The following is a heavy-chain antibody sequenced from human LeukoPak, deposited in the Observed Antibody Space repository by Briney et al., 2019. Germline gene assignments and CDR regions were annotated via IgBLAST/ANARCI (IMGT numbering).Heavy chain of an antibody. CDR2: INHSGST. V-gene: IGHV4-34*01. CDR3: ARRLRYYIDY. J-gene: IGHJ4*02. D-gene: IGHD3-16*02. CDR1: GGSFSGYY. Sequence: PSETLSLTCAVYGGSFSGYYWSWIRQPPGKGLEWIGEINHSGSTNYNPSLKSRVTISVDTSKNQFSLKLSSVTAADTAVYYCARRLRYYIDYWGQGTLVTVSS.